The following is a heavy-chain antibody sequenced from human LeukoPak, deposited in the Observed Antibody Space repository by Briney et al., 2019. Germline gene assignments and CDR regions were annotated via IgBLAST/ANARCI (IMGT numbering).Heavy chain of an antibody. Sequence: GGSLRLSCAASGFTFSSYAMSWVRQAPGEGLEWVSAVCGSGGITYYADSVKGRFTISRDNSKNTLSLHMNSLRAEDTAVYYCAKDREQWLPTDFDYWGQGTLVTVSS. J-gene: IGHJ4*02. V-gene: IGHV3-23*01. CDR1: GFTFSSYA. D-gene: IGHD6-19*01. CDR3: AKDREQWLPTDFDY. CDR2: VCGSGGIT.